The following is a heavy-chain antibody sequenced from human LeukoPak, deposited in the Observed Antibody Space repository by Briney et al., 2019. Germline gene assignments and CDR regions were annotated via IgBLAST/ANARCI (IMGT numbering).Heavy chain of an antibody. CDR1: GFTFDDYA. V-gene: IGHV3-9*01. CDR3: AKDNRDGYTNYDAFDI. D-gene: IGHD5-24*01. CDR2: ISWNSGSI. Sequence: GGSLRPSCAASGFTFDDYAMHWVRQAPGKGLEWVSGISWNSGSIGYADSVKGRFTISRDNAKNSLYLQMNSLRAEDTALYYCAKDNRDGYTNYDAFDIWGQGTMVTVSS. J-gene: IGHJ3*02.